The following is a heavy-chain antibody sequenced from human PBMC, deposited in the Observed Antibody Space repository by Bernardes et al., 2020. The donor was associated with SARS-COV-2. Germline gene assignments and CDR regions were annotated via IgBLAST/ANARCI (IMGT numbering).Heavy chain of an antibody. CDR3: AKDIMELATMLASYSYDY. CDR2: ISGSGDIT. D-gene: IGHD3-16*01. Sequence: GSLRLSCAASGFTFSSYAMSWVRQAPGKGLEWVSGISGSGDITYYAESVKGRFTISRDNSKNTLNLQMNSLRAEDTAVYYCAKDIMELATMLASYSYDYWGQGALVTVSS. J-gene: IGHJ4*02. CDR1: GFTFSSYA. V-gene: IGHV3-23*01.